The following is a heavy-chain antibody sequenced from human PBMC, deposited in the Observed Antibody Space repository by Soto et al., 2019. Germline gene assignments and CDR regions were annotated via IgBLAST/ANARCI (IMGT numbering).Heavy chain of an antibody. Sequence: QLQLQESGPGLVKPSETLSLTCTVSGGSISSSSYYWGWIRQPPGKGLEWIGSIYYSGSTYYNPSLKSRVTISVDTSKNQFSLKLSSVTAADTTVYYCARTRAVWFDPWGQGTLVTVSS. CDR1: GGSISSSSYY. V-gene: IGHV4-39*01. J-gene: IGHJ5*02. CDR2: IYYSGST. D-gene: IGHD6-19*01. CDR3: ARTRAVWFDP.